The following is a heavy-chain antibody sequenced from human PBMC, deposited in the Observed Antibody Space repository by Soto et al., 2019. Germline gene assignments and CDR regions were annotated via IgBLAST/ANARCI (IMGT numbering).Heavy chain of an antibody. J-gene: IGHJ5*02. CDR1: GGSFSGYY. D-gene: IGHD3-3*01. V-gene: IGHV4-34*01. CDR3: ARGRTIFGVAPPPRNWFDP. CDR2: INHSGST. Sequence: QVQLQQWGAGLLKPSETLSLTCAVYGGSFSGYYWSWIRQPPGKGLEWIGEINHSGSTNYNPSLKSRVTKSVDTSKNQFSLKLSSVTAADTAVYYCARGRTIFGVAPPPRNWFDPWGQGTLVTVSS.